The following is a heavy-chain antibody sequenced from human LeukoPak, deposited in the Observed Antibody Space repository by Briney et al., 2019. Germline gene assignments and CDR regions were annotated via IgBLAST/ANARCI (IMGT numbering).Heavy chain of an antibody. CDR3: ATTSIAAAVAGCFAY. Sequence: PGGSLRLSCEACVFTFSSYEMNWVRQATGKELEWVSYISSSGKTRYYADSTKGRFTVSRDNAKNSLYLQMNSLRAEDTGVYYCATTSIAAAVAGCFAYWGQGTLVTVFS. CDR1: VFTFSSYE. V-gene: IGHV3-48*03. D-gene: IGHD6-13*01. J-gene: IGHJ4*02. CDR2: ISSSGKTR.